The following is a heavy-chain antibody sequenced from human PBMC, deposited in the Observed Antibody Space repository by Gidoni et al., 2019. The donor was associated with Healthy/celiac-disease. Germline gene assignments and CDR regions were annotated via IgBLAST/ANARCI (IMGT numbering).Heavy chain of an antibody. CDR2: ISWNSGSI. J-gene: IGHJ6*02. CDR1: GFTLDDYD. D-gene: IGHD2-2*01. V-gene: IGHV3-9*01. Sequence: EVQLVESGGGLVQPGRSLRLSCAASGFTLDDYDMHWVRQAPGKGLGWVSGISWNSGSIGYADSVKGRFTISRANAKNSLYLQMNSLRAEDTALYYCAKDIGCSSTSCYFDYYYYGMDVWGQGTTVTVSS. CDR3: AKDIGCSSTSCYFDYYYYGMDV.